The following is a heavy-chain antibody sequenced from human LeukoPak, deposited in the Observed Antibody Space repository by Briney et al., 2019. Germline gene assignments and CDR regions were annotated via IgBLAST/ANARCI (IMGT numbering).Heavy chain of an antibody. CDR1: GGSISSGDYY. D-gene: IGHD3-3*01. J-gene: IGHJ1*01. CDR2: ISGSGGST. CDR3: AKDPYYDFWSGYPHAEYFQH. Sequence: LSLTCTVSGGSISSGDYYWSWVRQAPGRGLEWVSAISGSGGSTYYADSVKGRFTISRDNSKNTLYLQMNSLRAEDTAVYYCAKDPYYDFWSGYPHAEYFQHWGQGTLVTVSS. V-gene: IGHV3-23*01.